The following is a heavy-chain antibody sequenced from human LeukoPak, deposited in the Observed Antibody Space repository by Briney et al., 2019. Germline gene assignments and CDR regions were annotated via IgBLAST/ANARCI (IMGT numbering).Heavy chain of an antibody. D-gene: IGHD2-15*01. CDR1: GFTFSSYS. CDR2: ISSSSSTI. V-gene: IGHV3-48*01. CDR3: ARARCSGGSCYSPHYYYYYGMDV. J-gene: IGHJ6*02. Sequence: GGSLRLSCAASGFTFSSYSMTWVRQAPGKGLEWVSYISSSSSTIYYADSVKGRFTISRDNAKNSLYLQMNSLRAEDTAVYYCARARCSGGSCYSPHYYYYYGMDVWGQGTTVTVSS.